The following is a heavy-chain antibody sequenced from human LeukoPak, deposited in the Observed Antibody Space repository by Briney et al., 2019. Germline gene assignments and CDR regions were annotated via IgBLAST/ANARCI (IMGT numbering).Heavy chain of an antibody. Sequence: GGSLRLSCAASGFTFSSYAMHWVRQAPGKGLEWVAVISYDGSNKYYADSVKGRFTISRDNSRNTLYLQMNSLRAEDTAVYYCAWGGEPYYDFWSGRKHHPNWFDPWGQGTLVTVSS. CDR1: GFTFSSYA. CDR3: AWGGEPYYDFWSGRKHHPNWFDP. J-gene: IGHJ5*02. V-gene: IGHV3-30-3*01. D-gene: IGHD3-3*01. CDR2: ISYDGSNK.